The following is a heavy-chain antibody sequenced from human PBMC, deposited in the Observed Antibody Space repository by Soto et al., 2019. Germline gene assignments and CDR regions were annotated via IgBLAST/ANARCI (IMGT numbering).Heavy chain of an antibody. D-gene: IGHD3-16*02. Sequence: PSETLTVTSAVYGGSFSGYYWSWIRQPPGKGLEWIGEINHSGSTNYNPSLKSRVTISVDTSKNQFSLKLSSVTAADTAVYYCAVGGYRSLFDYWGQGTLVTVSS. J-gene: IGHJ4*02. V-gene: IGHV4-34*01. CDR2: INHSGST. CDR1: GGSFSGYY. CDR3: AVGGYRSLFDY.